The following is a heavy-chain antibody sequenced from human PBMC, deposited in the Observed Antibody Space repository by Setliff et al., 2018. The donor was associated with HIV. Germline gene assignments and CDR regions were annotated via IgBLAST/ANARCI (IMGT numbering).Heavy chain of an antibody. CDR3: ARDGASGSGYYWADY. Sequence: ASVEGLCKASGYTFTKSIIHWVRQAHGQGLEWMGAIIPSGGSTGYAEKFQARVTLTRDTSTSTVYMELSGLREEDTAVYYCARDGASGSGYYWADYWGQGTLVTVS. D-gene: IGHD3-3*01. CDR1: GYTFTKSI. CDR2: IIPSGGST. V-gene: IGHV1-46*01. J-gene: IGHJ4*02.